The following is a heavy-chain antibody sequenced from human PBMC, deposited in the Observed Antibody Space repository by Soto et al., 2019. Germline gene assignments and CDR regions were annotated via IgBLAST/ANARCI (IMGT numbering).Heavy chain of an antibody. V-gene: IGHV1-3*01. D-gene: IGHD2-2*01. J-gene: IGHJ4*02. Sequence: GPSVKVSCKASGYTFTSYAMHWVRQAPGQRLEWMGWINAGNGNTKYSQKFQGRVTITRDTSASTAYMELSSLRSEDTAVYYCARDSTIRLFDYWGQGTLVTVSS. CDR2: INAGNGNT. CDR3: ARDSTIRLFDY. CDR1: GYTFTSYA.